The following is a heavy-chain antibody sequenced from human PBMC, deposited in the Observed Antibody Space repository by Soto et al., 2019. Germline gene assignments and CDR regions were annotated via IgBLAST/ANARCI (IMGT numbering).Heavy chain of an antibody. CDR1: TFTFSNHW. J-gene: IGHJ4*02. CDR3: ARIYCSTTSCYIDY. V-gene: IGHV3-7*01. Sequence: EVQLVESGGGLVQPGGSLRLSCAASTFTFSNHWMSWVRQAPGKGLEWVANINQGGSAKYYLDSVKGRFTISRDNAKNSLDLQMNSLRPEDTAVYYCARIYCSTTSCYIDYWGQGTLVTVSS. D-gene: IGHD2-2*02. CDR2: INQGGSAK.